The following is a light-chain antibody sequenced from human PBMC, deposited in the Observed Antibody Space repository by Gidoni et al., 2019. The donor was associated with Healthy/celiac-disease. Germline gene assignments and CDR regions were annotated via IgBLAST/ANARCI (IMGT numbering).Light chain of an antibody. CDR1: QSISSY. CDR3: QQSYSTPRT. CDR2: AAS. J-gene: IGKJ1*01. Sequence: DIQMTQSPSSLSASVGDRVTITCRASQSISSYLNWYQQKPGKAPTLLIYAASSLQSGVPSRFSGSGSGTDFTLTISSLPPEDFATYYCQQSYSTPRTFGQGTKVEIK. V-gene: IGKV1-39*01.